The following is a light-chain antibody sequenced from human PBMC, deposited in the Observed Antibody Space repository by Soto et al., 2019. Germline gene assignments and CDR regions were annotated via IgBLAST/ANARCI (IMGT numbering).Light chain of an antibody. Sequence: QSALTQPASVSGSPGQSITISCTGTSSDVGGYNYVSWYQHHPGKAPKLIIYDVTNRPSGVSNPFSGSKSGNTASLTISGLQPEDEAEYYCSSYTTSNSRQIVFGTGTKVTLL. CDR2: DVT. CDR3: SSYTTSNSRQIV. V-gene: IGLV2-14*03. CDR1: SSDVGGYNY. J-gene: IGLJ1*01.